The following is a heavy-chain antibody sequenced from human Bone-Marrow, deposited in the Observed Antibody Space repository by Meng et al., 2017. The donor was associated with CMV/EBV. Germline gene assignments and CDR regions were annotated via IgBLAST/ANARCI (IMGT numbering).Heavy chain of an antibody. J-gene: IGHJ4*02. D-gene: IGHD2-21*01. CDR3: SSVTYCGDVNCLKIFTN. CDR2: IYDTVST. V-gene: IGHV3-53*01. CDR1: GFSLRGNC. Sequence: GGSLRLSCAASGFSLRGNCVSWVRQAPGKGLEWVSGIYDTVSTFYAGSVKGRFIISGDNSKNTIDLQMSNLNAEDTAVYFCSSVTYCGDVNCLKIFTNWGRGNLVNVSS.